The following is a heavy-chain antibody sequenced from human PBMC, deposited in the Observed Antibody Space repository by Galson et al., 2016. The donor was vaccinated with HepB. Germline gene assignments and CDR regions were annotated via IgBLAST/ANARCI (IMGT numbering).Heavy chain of an antibody. D-gene: IGHD3-16*01. V-gene: IGHV3-53*01. J-gene: IGHJ4*02. CDR1: GFSVNNNY. Sequence: SLRLSCAASGFSVNNNYMTWVRQAPGKGLEWVSVIYGGGSTYFADSVTGRFTMSRDTSKNTLYLQMNSLRAEDTAVYYCASQGGSPSGLLGATEGLDYWGLGTLVTVSS. CDR2: IYGGGST. CDR3: ASQGGSPSGLLGATEGLDY.